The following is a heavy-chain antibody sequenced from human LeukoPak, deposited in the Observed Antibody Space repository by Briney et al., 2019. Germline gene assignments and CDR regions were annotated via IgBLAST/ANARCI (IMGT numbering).Heavy chain of an antibody. V-gene: IGHV3-7*04. D-gene: IGHD6-19*01. CDR2: IKQDGSEK. Sequence: PGGSLRLSCAASGFTFSSYWMSWVRQAPGKGLEWVANIKQDGSEKYYVDSVKGRFTISRDNAKNSLYLQMNSLRAEDTAVYYCAGGYSSGWTTHHFDYWGQGTLVTVSS. CDR1: GFTFSSYW. CDR3: AGGYSSGWTTHHFDY. J-gene: IGHJ4*02.